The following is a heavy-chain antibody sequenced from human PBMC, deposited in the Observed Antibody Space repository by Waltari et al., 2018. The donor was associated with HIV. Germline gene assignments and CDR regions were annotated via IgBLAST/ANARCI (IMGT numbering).Heavy chain of an antibody. CDR2: IYHSGSA. D-gene: IGHD3-22*01. CDR1: GLSISSGYY. J-gene: IGHJ6*02. Sequence: QVQLHDSGPGMVKPSETLSLTCTVSGLSISSGYYWGWIRPHPGKGLEWIGSIYHSGSAYYKSSLKSRVTISVDTSKNQFSLKLSSATAADTAVYYCARDRYDSSGYLATYNNYYGVDVWGQGTTVTVSS. V-gene: IGHV4-38-2*02. CDR3: ARDRYDSSGYLATYNNYYGVDV.